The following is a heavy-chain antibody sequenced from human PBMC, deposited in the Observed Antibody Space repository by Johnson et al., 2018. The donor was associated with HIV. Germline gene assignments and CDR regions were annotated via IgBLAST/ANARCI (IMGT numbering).Heavy chain of an antibody. CDR2: ISGSGGST. V-gene: IGHV3-NL1*01. CDR1: GFTFSSYA. Sequence: QVQLVESGGGVVQPGRSLRLSCAASGFTFSSYAMHWVRQAPGKGLEWVSGISGSGGSTNYADSVKGRFTISRDNSKNTLYLQMKSLRAEDTAVYYCAKGRSGTTASIDAFDIWGQGTMVTVSS. CDR3: AKGRSGTTASIDAFDI. D-gene: IGHD1-7*01. J-gene: IGHJ3*02.